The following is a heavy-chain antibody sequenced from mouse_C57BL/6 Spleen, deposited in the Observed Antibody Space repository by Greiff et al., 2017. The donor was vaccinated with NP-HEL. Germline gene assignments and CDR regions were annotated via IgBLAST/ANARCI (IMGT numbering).Heavy chain of an antibody. Sequence: VQLQQSGAELVRPGASVTLSCKASGYTFTDYEMHWVKQTPVHGLEWIGAIDPETGGTAYNQKFKGKAILTADKSSSTAYMELRSLTSEDSAVYYCTRSSNYADYYAMDYWGQGTSVTVSS. CDR3: TRSSNYADYYAMDY. V-gene: IGHV1-15*01. CDR2: IDPETGGT. J-gene: IGHJ4*01. D-gene: IGHD2-5*01. CDR1: GYTFTDYE.